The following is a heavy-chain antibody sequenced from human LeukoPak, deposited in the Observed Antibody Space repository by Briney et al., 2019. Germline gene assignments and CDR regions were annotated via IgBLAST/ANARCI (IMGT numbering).Heavy chain of an antibody. D-gene: IGHD5/OR15-5a*01. V-gene: IGHV4-39*07. CDR2: IYYSGST. J-gene: IGHJ2*01. CDR3: ARDREDAYSVEDFDL. CDR1: GGSVSSSSYY. Sequence: PSETLSLTCTVSGGSVSSSSYYWGWIRQPPGKGLEWIGSIYYSGSTNYNPSLKSRVTMSVDTSKNQFSLKLSSVTAADTAIYYCARDREDAYSVEDFDLWGRGTLVTVSS.